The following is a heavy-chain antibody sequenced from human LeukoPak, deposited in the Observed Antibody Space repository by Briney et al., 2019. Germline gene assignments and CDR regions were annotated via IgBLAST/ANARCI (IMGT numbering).Heavy chain of an antibody. CDR2: ISTYNSDA. CDR3: ARAVIAVAGPSFDY. Sequence: ASVKVSCKASGYTFSSYGISWVRQAPGQGLEWVGWISTYNSDANYAQKFQGRVTMTAETSTTTAYMELRSLRSDDTAVYYCARAVIAVAGPSFDYWGQGTLVTVSS. J-gene: IGHJ4*02. CDR1: GYTFSSYG. D-gene: IGHD6-19*01. V-gene: IGHV1-18*01.